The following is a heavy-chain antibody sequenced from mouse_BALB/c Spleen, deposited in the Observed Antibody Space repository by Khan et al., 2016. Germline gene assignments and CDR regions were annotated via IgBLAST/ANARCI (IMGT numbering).Heavy chain of an antibody. V-gene: IGHV1-7*01. J-gene: IGHJ3*01. D-gene: IGHD1-1*01. CDR3: ARWSYYYGSSYGWFAY. CDR1: GYTFTDYW. Sequence: QVQLKQSGAEPAKPGASVKMSCKASGYTFTDYWMHWVKQRPGQGLEWIGYINPSTGYTEYNQKFKDKATLTADKSSSTAYMQLSSLTSEDSAVYYCARWSYYYGSSYGWFAYWGQGTLVTVSA. CDR2: INPSTGYT.